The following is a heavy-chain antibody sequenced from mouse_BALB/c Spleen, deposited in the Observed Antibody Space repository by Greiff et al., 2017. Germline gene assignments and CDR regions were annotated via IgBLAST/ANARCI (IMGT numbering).Heavy chain of an antibody. D-gene: IGHD1-1*01. CDR3: TRDALRSNFDY. J-gene: IGHJ2*01. V-gene: IGHV5-6-4*01. Sequence: EVKLVESGGGLVKPGGSLKLSCAASGFTFSSYTMSWVRQTPEKRLEWVATISSGGSYTYYPDSVKGRFTISRDNAKNTLYLQMSSLKSEDTAMYYCTRDALRSNFDYWGQGTTLTVSS. CDR2: ISSGGSYT. CDR1: GFTFSSYT.